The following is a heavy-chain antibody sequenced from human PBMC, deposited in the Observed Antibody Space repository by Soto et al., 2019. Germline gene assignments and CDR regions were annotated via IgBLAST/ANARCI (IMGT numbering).Heavy chain of an antibody. Sequence: SQTLSLTCAISGDSVSSTSTAWSWIRQSPSRGLEWLGRTYYSSNWYTDYAVSVKSRITISPDTSKNQFSLQLNSVTPEDPAVYYCARGSYYSGWVWGQGTLVTVSS. CDR3: ARGSYYSGWV. V-gene: IGHV6-1*01. J-gene: IGHJ4*02. CDR2: TYYSSNWYT. CDR1: GDSVSSTSTA. D-gene: IGHD6-19*01.